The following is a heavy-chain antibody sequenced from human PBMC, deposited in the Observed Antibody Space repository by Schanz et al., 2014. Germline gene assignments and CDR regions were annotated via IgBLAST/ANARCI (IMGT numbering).Heavy chain of an antibody. V-gene: IGHV3-74*01. CDR2: INGDGSNT. CDR1: GFTFSPYW. J-gene: IGHJ3*02. Sequence: EVQLVESGGGLVQPGGSLRLSCGSSGFTFSPYWMHWVRQAPGKGLVWVSRINGDGSNTNYADSVKGRFTISRDNAKNSLYLQMNGLRAEDTAVYYCARVALPGYSSPRDAFDIWGQGTIVTDSS. D-gene: IGHD5-18*01. CDR3: ARVALPGYSSPRDAFDI.